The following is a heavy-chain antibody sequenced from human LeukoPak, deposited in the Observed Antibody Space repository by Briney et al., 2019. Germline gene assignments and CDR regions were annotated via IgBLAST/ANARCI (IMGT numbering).Heavy chain of an antibody. CDR3: ARDSDSCTGGSCSFDY. J-gene: IGHJ4*02. V-gene: IGHV3-74*01. D-gene: IGHD2-8*02. Sequence: PGGSLRLSCAASGFTFSSYWMHWVRQAPGKGLVWVSRIKSDGSSRSYADSVKGRFTISRDNAKNTLYLQMNSLSAEDTAVYYCARDSDSCTGGSCSFDYWGQGTLVTVSS. CDR2: IKSDGSSR. CDR1: GFTFSSYW.